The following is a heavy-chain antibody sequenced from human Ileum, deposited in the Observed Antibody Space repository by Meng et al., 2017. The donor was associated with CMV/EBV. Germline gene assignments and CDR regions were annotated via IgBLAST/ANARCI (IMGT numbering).Heavy chain of an antibody. CDR3: AKDFGRFLKVPAARSDFDY. V-gene: IGHV3-23*01. CDR1: GFTFSDYA. Sequence: GESLKISCAASGFTFSDYAMSWVRQAPGKGLEWVSATTGSGGSTYYADSVKGRFTISRDKSRNTLYLQMNSLRAEDTAVYYCAKDFGRFLKVPAARSDFDYWGQGNQVTGYS. D-gene: IGHD2-2*01. J-gene: IGHJ4*02. CDR2: TTGSGGST.